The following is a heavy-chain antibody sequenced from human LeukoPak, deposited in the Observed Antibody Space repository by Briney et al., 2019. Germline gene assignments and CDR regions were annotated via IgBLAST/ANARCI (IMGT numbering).Heavy chain of an antibody. CDR2: INAGNGNT. V-gene: IGHV1-3*01. CDR1: GYTFTSYA. D-gene: IGHD4-17*01. Sequence: GASVKVSCKASGYTFTSYAMHWVRQAPGQRLEWMGWINAGNGNTKYSQKFQGRVTITRDTSASTAYMELSSLRSEDTAAYYCARRGFTTLTPYYYGMDVWGQGTTVTVSS. CDR3: ARRGFTTLTPYYYGMDV. J-gene: IGHJ6*02.